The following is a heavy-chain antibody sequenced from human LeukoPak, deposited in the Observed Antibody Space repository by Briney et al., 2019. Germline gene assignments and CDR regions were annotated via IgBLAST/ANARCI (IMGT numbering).Heavy chain of an antibody. CDR1: GFTFDDYG. J-gene: IGHJ6*03. Sequence: GGSLRLSCAASGFTFDDYGMSWARQAPGKGLEWVSGINWNGGSTGYADSVKGRFTISRDNAKNSLYLQMNSLRAEDTALYYCARVPIEDCSSTSCYYYYMDVWGKGTTVTVSS. V-gene: IGHV3-20*04. CDR3: ARVPIEDCSSTSCYYYYMDV. CDR2: INWNGGST. D-gene: IGHD2-2*01.